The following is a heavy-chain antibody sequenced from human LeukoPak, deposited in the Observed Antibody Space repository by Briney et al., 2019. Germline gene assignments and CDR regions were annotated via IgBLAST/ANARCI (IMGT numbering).Heavy chain of an antibody. Sequence: GGSLRLSCAASGFTFSSHWMHWVRQAPGKGLVWVSRINGDGSNTTYADYVKGRFTISRDNAKNTLYLQMNSLRAEDTAVYHCARSKSWYSTDAFGTWGQGTMVTVSS. CDR3: ARSKSWYSTDAFGT. J-gene: IGHJ3*02. D-gene: IGHD2-15*01. CDR2: INGDGSNT. CDR1: GFTFSSHW. V-gene: IGHV3-74*03.